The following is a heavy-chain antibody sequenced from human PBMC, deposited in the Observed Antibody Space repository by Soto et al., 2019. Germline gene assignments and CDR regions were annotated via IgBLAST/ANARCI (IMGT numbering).Heavy chain of an antibody. Sequence: SETLSLTCAVYGGSFSGYYWGWIRQPPGKGLEWIGEINHSGSTNYNPSLKSRVTISVDTSKNQFSLKLSSVTAADTAVYYCARGRGYYFRVRNYFDYWGQGTLVTVSS. J-gene: IGHJ4*02. CDR3: ARGRGYYFRVRNYFDY. D-gene: IGHD3-22*01. V-gene: IGHV4-34*01. CDR2: INHSGST. CDR1: GGSFSGYY.